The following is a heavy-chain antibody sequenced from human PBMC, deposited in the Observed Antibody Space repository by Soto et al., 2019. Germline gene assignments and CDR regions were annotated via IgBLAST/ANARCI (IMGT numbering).Heavy chain of an antibody. D-gene: IGHD2-8*01. J-gene: IGHJ6*02. CDR2: IGTAGDT. Sequence: EVQLVESGGGLVQPGGSLRLSCAASGFTFSSYDMHWVRQATGKGLEWVSAIGTAGDTYYPGSVKGRFTISRENAKNSLYLHMNSLRAGDTGVYYCARGYCTNGVCWGGYYGMDVWGQGTTVTVSS. CDR3: ARGYCTNGVCWGGYYGMDV. V-gene: IGHV3-13*01. CDR1: GFTFSSYD.